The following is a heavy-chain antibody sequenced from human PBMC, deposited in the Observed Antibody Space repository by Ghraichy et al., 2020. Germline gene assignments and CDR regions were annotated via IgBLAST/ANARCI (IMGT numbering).Heavy chain of an antibody. D-gene: IGHD2-2*02. J-gene: IGHJ4*02. Sequence: ASVKVSCKASGYTFSAYRIHWLRQAPGQGLEWMGWVHPNSGDTNYAQKFQGRFTMTRDTSINTVYMELSSLRSDDTAVYFCAPKIDSCYKYWGQGTLVTVSS. CDR1: GYTFSAYR. CDR3: APKIDSCYKY. CDR2: VHPNSGDT. V-gene: IGHV1-2*02.